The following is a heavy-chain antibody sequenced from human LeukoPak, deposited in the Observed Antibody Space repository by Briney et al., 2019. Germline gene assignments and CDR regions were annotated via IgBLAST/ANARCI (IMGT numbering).Heavy chain of an antibody. CDR3: AIKRFDSSGYYSSDWFDP. D-gene: IGHD3-22*01. V-gene: IGHV1-69*04. CDR1: GGTFSSYA. J-gene: IGHJ5*02. CDR2: IIPILGIV. Sequence: SVKVSCKASGGTFSSYAISWVRQAPGQGLEWMGRIIPILGIVNYAQKFQGRVTITADKSTSTAYMELSSLRSEDTAVYYCAIKRFDSSGYYSSDWFDPWGQGTLVTVSS.